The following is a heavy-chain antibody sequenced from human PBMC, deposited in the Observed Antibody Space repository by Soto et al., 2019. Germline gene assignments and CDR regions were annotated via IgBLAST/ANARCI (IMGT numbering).Heavy chain of an antibody. V-gene: IGHV4-59*01. CDR3: ASLNTAVALGLDN. CDR2: TFYGVNT. CDR1: DGSIGNFY. Sequence: SETLSLTCRVSDGSIGNFYWSWVRQAPGKRLEWIGYTFYGVNTKYNPSLERRVTLSADTSKNQLSLKLTSVTSADTAIYYCASLNTAVALGLDNWGQGVPVTVS. D-gene: IGHD6-19*01. J-gene: IGHJ4*02.